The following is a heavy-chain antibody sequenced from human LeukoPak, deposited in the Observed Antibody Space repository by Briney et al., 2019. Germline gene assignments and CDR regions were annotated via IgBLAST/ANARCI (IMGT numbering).Heavy chain of an antibody. Sequence: SETLSLTCTVSGGSISSYYWSWIRQPPGKGLEWIGYIYTSGSTKYNPSLKSRVTILVDTSKNQFSLKLSSVTAADTAVYYCARRSAVTTFYFGYWGQGTLVTVSS. J-gene: IGHJ4*02. CDR1: GGSISSYY. D-gene: IGHD4-11*01. CDR2: IYTSGST. CDR3: ARRSAVTTFYFGY. V-gene: IGHV4-4*09.